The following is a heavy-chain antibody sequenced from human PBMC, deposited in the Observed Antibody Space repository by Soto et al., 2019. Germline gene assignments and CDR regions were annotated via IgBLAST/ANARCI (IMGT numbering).Heavy chain of an antibody. Sequence: SETLSLTCTVSGGSISSGGSYWSWIRQHPGKGLEWIGYIYYSGSTYYNPSLKSRLTISVDTSKNLFSLRLSSVTAADTAVYYCARLLLFSYGYYWFDPWGQGTLVTV. D-gene: IGHD5-18*01. J-gene: IGHJ5*02. CDR3: ARLLLFSYGYYWFDP. V-gene: IGHV4-31*03. CDR2: IYYSGST. CDR1: GGSISSGGSY.